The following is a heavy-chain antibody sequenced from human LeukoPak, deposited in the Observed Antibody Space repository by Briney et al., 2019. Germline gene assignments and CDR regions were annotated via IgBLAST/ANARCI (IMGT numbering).Heavy chain of an antibody. CDR2: ISYGGSVK. CDR1: GFTFGSYA. D-gene: IGHD4-17*01. J-gene: IGHJ4*02. CDR3: AKPYNYGVRDVHFDY. V-gene: IGHV3-30*18. Sequence: SGGSLRLSCAASGFTFGSYAMHWVRQAPGKGLEWVAVISYGGSVKYYVDSVKGRFTISRDNSKNTLYLQMNSLRAEDTAVYFCAKPYNYGVRDVHFDYWGQGTLVAVSS.